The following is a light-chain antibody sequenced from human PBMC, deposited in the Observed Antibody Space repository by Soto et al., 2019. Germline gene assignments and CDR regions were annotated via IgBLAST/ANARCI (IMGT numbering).Light chain of an antibody. V-gene: IGKV3-11*01. CDR1: QSVRTY. CDR3: QQRTNWPSST. CDR2: DAS. Sequence: EVVLTQSPATLSLSPGERATLSCRASQSVRTYLAWYQQKPGQAPRLLIHDASSRATGIPARFSGSGSGTEVTLTIISREPEDFAVYYCQQRTNWPSSTFGQGTRLEI. J-gene: IGKJ5*01.